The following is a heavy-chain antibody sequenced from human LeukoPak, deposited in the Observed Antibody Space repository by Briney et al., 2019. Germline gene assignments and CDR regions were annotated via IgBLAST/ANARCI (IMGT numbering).Heavy chain of an antibody. CDR1: GGSFSGYY. Sequence: SETLSLPFAVYGGSFSGYYWSWIRPPPGKGLEWIGYIYYSGSTNYNPSLKSRVTISVDTSKNQFSLKLSSVTAADTAVYYCALLVGATEYFDYWGQGTLVTVSS. V-gene: IGHV4-59*01. CDR3: ALLVGATEYFDY. CDR2: IYYSGST. J-gene: IGHJ4*02. D-gene: IGHD1-26*01.